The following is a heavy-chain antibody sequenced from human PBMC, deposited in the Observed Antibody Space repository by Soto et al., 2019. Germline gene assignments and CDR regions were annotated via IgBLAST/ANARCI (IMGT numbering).Heavy chain of an antibody. CDR1: GYRFTSYW. V-gene: IGHV5-51*01. D-gene: IGHD5-18*01. CDR3: ARHVTGYSYGVYYYYYMDV. J-gene: IGHJ6*03. CDR2: IYPGDSDT. Sequence: GESLKISCKGSGYRFTSYWIGWVRQMPGKGLEWMGIIYPGDSDTRYSPSFQGQVTISADKSISTAYLQWSSLKASDTAMYYCARHVTGYSYGVYYYYYMDVWGKGTTVTVSS.